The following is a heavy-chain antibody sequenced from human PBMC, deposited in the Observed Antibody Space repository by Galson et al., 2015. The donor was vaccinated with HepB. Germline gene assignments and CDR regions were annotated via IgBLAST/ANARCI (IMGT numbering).Heavy chain of an antibody. CDR1: GFTVSSNY. V-gene: IGHV3-53*01. Sequence: SLRLSCAASGFTVSSNYMNWVRQAPGKGLEWVSVIYSGGNTHYADSVKGRFTISRDNSKNTLYLQMNSLRAEDTAVYYCAGGGYYYDSSGYYYLDYWGQGTLVTVSS. CDR3: AGGGYYYDSSGYYYLDY. D-gene: IGHD3-22*01. J-gene: IGHJ4*02. CDR2: IYSGGNT.